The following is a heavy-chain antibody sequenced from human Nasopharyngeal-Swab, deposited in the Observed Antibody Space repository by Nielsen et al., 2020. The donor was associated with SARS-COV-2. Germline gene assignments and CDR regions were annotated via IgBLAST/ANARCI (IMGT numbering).Heavy chain of an antibody. CDR1: GFTFSTYH. CDR2: IRMTDSDV. Sequence: GESLKISCAASGFTFSTYHMNWVRQAPGKGLEWISNIRMTDSDVFYADSVKGRFTISRDNAKNSLYLQMNSLRGEDTAVYYCATSNSGSYYSYFDYWGQGTLVTVSS. CDR3: ATSNSGSYYSYFDY. D-gene: IGHD1-26*01. J-gene: IGHJ4*02. V-gene: IGHV3-48*03.